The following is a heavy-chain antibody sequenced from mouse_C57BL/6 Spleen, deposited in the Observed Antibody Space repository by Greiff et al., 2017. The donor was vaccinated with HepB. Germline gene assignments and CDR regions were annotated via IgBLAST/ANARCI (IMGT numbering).Heavy chain of an antibody. CDR2: IYPRSGNT. CDR3: ARQDQFAY. J-gene: IGHJ3*01. V-gene: IGHV1-81*01. CDR1: GYTFTSYG. Sequence: QVQLKQSGAELARPGASVKLSCKASGYTFTSYGISWVKQRTGQGLEWIGEIYPRSGNTYYNEKFKGKATLTADKSYSTAYMELRSLTSEDSAVYFCARQDQFAYWGQGTLVTVSA.